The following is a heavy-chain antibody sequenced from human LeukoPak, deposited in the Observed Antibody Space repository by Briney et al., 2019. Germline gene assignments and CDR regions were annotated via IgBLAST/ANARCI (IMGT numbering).Heavy chain of an antibody. J-gene: IGHJ4*02. CDR2: ISGSSGST. CDR1: GFTFSSYA. Sequence: GGSLRLSCAASGFTFSSYAMSWVRQAPGKGLEWVSAISGSSGSTYYADSVKGRFTISRDNSKNTLYLQMNSLRAEDTAVYYCAGQWLDYFDYWGQGTLVTVSS. CDR3: AGQWLDYFDY. V-gene: IGHV3-23*01. D-gene: IGHD6-19*01.